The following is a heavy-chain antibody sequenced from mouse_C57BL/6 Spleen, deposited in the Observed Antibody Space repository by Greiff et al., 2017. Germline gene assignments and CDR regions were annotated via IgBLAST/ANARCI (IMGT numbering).Heavy chain of an antibody. J-gene: IGHJ4*01. Sequence: EVQLVESGGGLVQPGESLKLSCESNEYEFPSHDMSWVRKTPEKRLELVAAINSDGGSTYYPDTMERRFIISRDNTKKTLYLQMSSLRSEDTALYYCARQQGSTMITPGAMDYWGQGTPVTVSS. D-gene: IGHD2-4*01. CDR2: INSDGGST. V-gene: IGHV5-2*01. CDR1: EYEFPSHD. CDR3: ARQQGSTMITPGAMDY.